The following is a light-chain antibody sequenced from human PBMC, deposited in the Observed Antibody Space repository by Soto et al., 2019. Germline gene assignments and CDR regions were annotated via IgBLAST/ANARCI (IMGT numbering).Light chain of an antibody. V-gene: IGKV3-20*01. CDR1: QSVNNNY. CDR2: GAS. CDR3: EQYGSSPFT. J-gene: IGKJ3*01. Sequence: EIVLTQSPGTLALSPGERATLSCRASQSVNNNYLTWYQQKRGQAPRLLIHGASSRATGIPDRFSGSGSGTAFTVTISRLEPADLAVYYCEQYGSSPFTFGPGTRVGIK.